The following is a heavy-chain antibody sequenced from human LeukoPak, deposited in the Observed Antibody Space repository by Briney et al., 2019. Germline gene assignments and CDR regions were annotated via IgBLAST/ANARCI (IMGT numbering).Heavy chain of an antibody. CDR1: GFTFSSYA. J-gene: IGHJ4*02. CDR2: ISGSGGST. CDR3: AEDLCGSGSYYKGY. Sequence: PGGSLRLSCAASGFTFSSYAMSWVRQAPGKGLEWVSAISGSGGSTYYADSVKGRFTISRDNSKNTLYLQMNSLRAEDTAVYYCAEDLCGSGSYYKGYWGQGTLVTVSS. V-gene: IGHV3-23*01. D-gene: IGHD3-10*01.